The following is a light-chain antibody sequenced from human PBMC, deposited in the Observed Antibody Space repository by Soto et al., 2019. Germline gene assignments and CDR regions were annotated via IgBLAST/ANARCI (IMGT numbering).Light chain of an antibody. V-gene: IGLV2-14*03. J-gene: IGLJ1*01. CDR1: SSDVGGYNY. CDR3: SSYTSSISYV. CDR2: DVS. Sequence: QSALTQPASVSGSPGQSITISCTGTSSDVGGYNYVSWYQSHPGEAPKLIIYDVSTRPSGVSDRFSGSKSGNTASLTISGLQAEDEADYYCSSYTSSISYVFGTGTKVTVL.